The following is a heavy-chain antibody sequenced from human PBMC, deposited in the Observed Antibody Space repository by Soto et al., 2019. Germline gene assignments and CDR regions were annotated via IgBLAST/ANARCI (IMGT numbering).Heavy chain of an antibody. Sequence: SSETLSLTCTVSGGSITTGGYYWSWIRQLPGKGLEWIGHRYYSESTYYNPSLKSRVSISLDTSKNQFSLKLSFVTAADTAMYYCARTKCSGGSCYSWSLDYWGQGTPVTVSS. CDR3: ARTKCSGGSCYSWSLDY. CDR2: RYYSEST. D-gene: IGHD2-15*01. V-gene: IGHV4-31*03. J-gene: IGHJ4*02. CDR1: GGSITTGGYY.